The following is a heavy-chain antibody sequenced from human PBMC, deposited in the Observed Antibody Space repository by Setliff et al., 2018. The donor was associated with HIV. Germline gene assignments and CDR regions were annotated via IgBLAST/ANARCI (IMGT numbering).Heavy chain of an antibody. J-gene: IGHJ4*02. CDR3: AAATTLDY. CDR2: IYTSGTT. Sequence: TLSLTCTVSGGSISSGSYYWTWIRQPAGKGLEWIGHIYTSGTTDYNPSLKSRVTISVDTSKNQFFLRLSSVTAADTAVYYCAAATTLDYWGQGTLVTVSS. V-gene: IGHV4-61*09. CDR1: GGSISSGSYY. D-gene: IGHD1-26*01.